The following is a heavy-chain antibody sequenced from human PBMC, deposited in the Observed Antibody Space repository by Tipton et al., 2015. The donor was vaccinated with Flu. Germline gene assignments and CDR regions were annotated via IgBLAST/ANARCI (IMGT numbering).Heavy chain of an antibody. CDR1: GYTFTSYY. D-gene: IGHD6-13*01. CDR3: ERGGGAAATL. CDR2: INPSGGST. V-gene: IGHV1-46*01. Sequence: QVQLVQSGAEVKKPGASVKVSCKASGYTFTSYYMHWVRQAPGQGLEWMGIINPSGGSTSYAQKFRGRVTMTRDTSTSTVYMELSSLGSEDTAVYYCERGGGAAATLWGQGTLVTVSS. J-gene: IGHJ4*02.